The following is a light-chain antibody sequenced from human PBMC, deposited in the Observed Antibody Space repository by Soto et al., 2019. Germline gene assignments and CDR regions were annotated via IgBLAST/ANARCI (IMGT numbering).Light chain of an antibody. CDR1: SSDVGGHNY. V-gene: IGLV2-8*01. CDR3: SSYAGSKTL. CDR2: EVS. Sequence: QSVLTQPPSASGSPGQSVTISCTGTSSDVGGHNYVSWYQQHPGKAPKLMIYEVSKRPSGVPDRFSGSKSGNTASLTVSGLQAEDEADYYCSSYAGSKTLFGGGTKLTVL. J-gene: IGLJ2*01.